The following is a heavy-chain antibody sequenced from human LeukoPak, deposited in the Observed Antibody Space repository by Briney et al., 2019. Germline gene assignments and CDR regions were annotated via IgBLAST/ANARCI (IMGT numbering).Heavy chain of an antibody. V-gene: IGHV3-64*04. Sequence: GGSLRLSCSVSGFTFSSYAMHWVRQAPGKGLQYVSSISSNGDSTYYAASVKGRFTISRDNSKSTLYLQMNSLSAEDTAVYYCARDVQLDYWGQGTLVTVSS. CDR2: ISSNGDST. J-gene: IGHJ4*02. CDR1: GFTFSSYA. CDR3: ARDVQLDY.